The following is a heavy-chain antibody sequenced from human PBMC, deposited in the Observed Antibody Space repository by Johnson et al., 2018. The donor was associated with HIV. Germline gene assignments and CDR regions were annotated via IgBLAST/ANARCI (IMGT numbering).Heavy chain of an antibody. CDR2: ISYDGSNK. J-gene: IGHJ3*02. CDR1: GFTFSSYA. D-gene: IGHD3-16*02. V-gene: IGHV3-30-3*01. Sequence: VQLVESGGGVVQPGRSLRLSCAASGFTFSSYAMHWVRQAPGKGLEWVVVISYDGSNKYYAESVKGRFTISSDNSKNTLYLKMNSLRDEDTAVYYCARDRYDYVWGSYRLNGAFDIWGQGTMVTVSS. CDR3: ARDRYDYVWGSYRLNGAFDI.